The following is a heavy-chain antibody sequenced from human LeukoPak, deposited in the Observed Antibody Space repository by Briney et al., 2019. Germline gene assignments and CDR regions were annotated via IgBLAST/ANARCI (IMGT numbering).Heavy chain of an antibody. J-gene: IGHJ5*02. D-gene: IGHD6-13*01. Sequence: PGGSLRLSCAASGFTFSSYSMNWVRQAPGKGLEWVSSISSSSSYIYYADSVKGRFTISRDNAKNSLYLQMNSLRAEDTAVYYCARDGSSWSDWFDPWGQGTLVTVSS. V-gene: IGHV3-21*01. CDR2: ISSSSSYI. CDR1: GFTFSSYS. CDR3: ARDGSSWSDWFDP.